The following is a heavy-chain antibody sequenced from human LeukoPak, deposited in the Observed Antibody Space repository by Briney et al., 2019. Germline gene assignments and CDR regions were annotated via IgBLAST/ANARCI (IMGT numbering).Heavy chain of an antibody. Sequence: ASVKVSCKASGYTFTSYDINGVRQASGQGLEWMGWMNPNSGNTAYAQKFQGRVTLTRNTSITTAYMELSSLRSEDTAVYYCARGLTAVADTSKDWFDPWGQGTLVTVSS. CDR1: GYTFTSYD. J-gene: IGHJ5*02. CDR2: MNPNSGNT. CDR3: ARGLTAVADTSKDWFDP. V-gene: IGHV1-8*01. D-gene: IGHD6-13*01.